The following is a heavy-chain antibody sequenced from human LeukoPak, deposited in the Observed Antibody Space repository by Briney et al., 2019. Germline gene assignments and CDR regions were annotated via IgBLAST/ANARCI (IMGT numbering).Heavy chain of an antibody. CDR3: AKDRVNWYFDL. CDR1: GFSFSSYA. V-gene: IGHV3-23*01. J-gene: IGHJ2*01. CDR2: ISGSGTNT. D-gene: IGHD3-10*01. Sequence: GGSLRLSCAASGFSFSSYAIVWVRQASGKGLEWVSTISGSGTNTFYADSVKGRFTISRDNSKNTLYLQMNSLRAEDTAIYYCAKDRVNWYFDLWGRGTLVTVSS.